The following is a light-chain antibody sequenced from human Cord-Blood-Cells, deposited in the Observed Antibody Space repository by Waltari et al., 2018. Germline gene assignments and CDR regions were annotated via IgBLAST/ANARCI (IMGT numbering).Light chain of an antibody. CDR1: QSVSSSY. CDR2: GAS. V-gene: IGKV3-20*01. CDR3: QHYGSSPT. J-gene: IGKJ2*01. Sequence: DIVLTQSPGTLSLSPGERATLSCRASQSVSSSYLAWYQQKPGQAPRLLIYGASSRATGIPDRFSGSGSGTDFTLTISRREPEDFAVYYCQHYGSSPTFGQGTKLEIK.